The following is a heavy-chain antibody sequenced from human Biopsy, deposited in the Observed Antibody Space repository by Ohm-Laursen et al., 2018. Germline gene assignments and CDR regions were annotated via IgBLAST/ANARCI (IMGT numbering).Heavy chain of an antibody. J-gene: IGHJ2*01. Sequence: SSVKVSCKASGGTFTNHAVGWVRQAPGQGLEWVGSFIPLFNTANYADKFQGRVTLTADKSTTTAYMELSSLRSEGTAIYYCARFPLGAYDDSGSYRAVEHWYFDLWGRGTLVTVSS. CDR3: ARFPLGAYDDSGSYRAVEHWYFDL. CDR1: GGTFTNHA. CDR2: FIPLFNTA. V-gene: IGHV1-69*06. D-gene: IGHD3-22*01.